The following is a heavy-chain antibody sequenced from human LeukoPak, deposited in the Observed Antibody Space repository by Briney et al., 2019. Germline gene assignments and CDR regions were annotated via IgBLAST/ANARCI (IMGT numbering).Heavy chain of an antibody. V-gene: IGHV3-30*18. CDR1: GFTFKTYG. D-gene: IGHD5-12*01. J-gene: IGHJ4*02. Sequence: GGSLRLSCAASGFTFKTYGMHWVRQAPGKGLEWVAVIGNDGIIKRYGDFVKGRFTISRDNSKNTLHLQMNSLRAADTALYYCVKDRGLSGYDGLEYWGQGAQVTVSS. CDR2: IGNDGIIK. CDR3: VKDRGLSGYDGLEY.